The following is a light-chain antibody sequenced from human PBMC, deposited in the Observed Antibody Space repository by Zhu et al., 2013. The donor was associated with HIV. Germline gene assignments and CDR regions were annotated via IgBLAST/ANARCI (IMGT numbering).Light chain of an antibody. J-gene: IGKJ3*01. CDR2: GAS. V-gene: IGKV3-20*01. Sequence: EIVLTQSPGTLSLSPGERATLSCRASQSVSSRYLAWYQQKPGQAPRLLIYGASSRATGIPDRVSGSGSGTDFTLTISRLEPEDFATYYCHHVNDNPAFGPGTKVDFK. CDR3: HHVNDNPA. CDR1: QSVSSRY.